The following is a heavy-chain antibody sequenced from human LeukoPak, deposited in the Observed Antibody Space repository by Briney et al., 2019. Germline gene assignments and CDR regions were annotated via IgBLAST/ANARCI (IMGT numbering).Heavy chain of an antibody. J-gene: IGHJ4*02. CDR1: GGSISSDNW. D-gene: IGHD6-6*01. Sequence: PSETLSLTCAVSGGSISSDNWWSWIRQPPGKGLEWIGEVLRSGSTNYNPSLKSRVTMSIDTSKNQFSLKLNSVTAADTAVYYCARGTWSSSIDYWGQGTLVTVS. V-gene: IGHV4-4*02. CDR3: ARGTWSSSIDY. CDR2: VLRSGST.